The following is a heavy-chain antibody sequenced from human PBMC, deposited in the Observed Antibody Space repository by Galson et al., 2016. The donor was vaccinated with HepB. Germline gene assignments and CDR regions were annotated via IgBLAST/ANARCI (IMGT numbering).Heavy chain of an antibody. V-gene: IGHV2-5*02. CDR1: GFSLSSSGVG. Sequence: PALVKPTQTLTLTCTFSGFSLSSSGVGVGWIRQPRGKALEWLALIYWDDDKRYSPSLKSRLTLTKDTSKKEVVLTMTYMDPVDTAIYYCARRPSTVGGVHFDYWGQGTLVTVSS. CDR3: ARRPSTVGGVHFDY. J-gene: IGHJ4*02. CDR2: IYWDDDK. D-gene: IGHD4-11*01.